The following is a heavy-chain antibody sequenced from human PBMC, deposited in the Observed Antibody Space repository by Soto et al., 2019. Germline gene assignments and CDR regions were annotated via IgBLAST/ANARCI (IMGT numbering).Heavy chain of an antibody. D-gene: IGHD6-13*01. CDR1: GYTLTELS. Sequence: ASGKVSCKVSGYTLTELSMHWVRQAPGKGLEWMGGFDPEDGETIYAQKFQGRVTMTEDTSTDTAYMELSSLRSEDTAVYYCATTIAAAGTGGWFDPWGQGTLVTVSS. V-gene: IGHV1-24*01. CDR2: FDPEDGET. J-gene: IGHJ5*02. CDR3: ATTIAAAGTGGWFDP.